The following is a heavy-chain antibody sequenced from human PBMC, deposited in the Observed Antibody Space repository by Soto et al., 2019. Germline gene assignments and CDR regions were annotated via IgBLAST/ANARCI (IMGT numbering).Heavy chain of an antibody. D-gene: IGHD1-26*01. CDR3: TRLHVGATWLTMGPI. J-gene: IGHJ3*02. CDR2: IRSKANSYAT. CDR1: GFTFSGSA. V-gene: IGHV3-73*01. Sequence: GGSLRLSXAASGFTFSGSAMHWVRQASGKGLEWVGRIRSKANSYATAYAASVKGRFTVSRDDSKNTAYLQMNSLKTEDTAVYYCTRLHVGATWLTMGPIWGQGTMVTVSS.